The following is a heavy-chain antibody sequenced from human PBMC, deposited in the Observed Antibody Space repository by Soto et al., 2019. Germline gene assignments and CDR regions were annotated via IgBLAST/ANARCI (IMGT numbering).Heavy chain of an antibody. CDR2: ISADSGYT. J-gene: IGHJ6*02. V-gene: IGHV1-18*01. CDR3: ARDRPPGSLYGMDA. Sequence: VQSGCEMERPGASVTVSCEASGYIFTTYGLSWVRQTPAHGLEWMGWISADSGYTQYAQFIQGRVTMTRDTSTNTGYMELRDLTSDDTGIYYCARDRPPGSLYGMDAWGQGTAVTVSS. CDR1: GYIFTTYG.